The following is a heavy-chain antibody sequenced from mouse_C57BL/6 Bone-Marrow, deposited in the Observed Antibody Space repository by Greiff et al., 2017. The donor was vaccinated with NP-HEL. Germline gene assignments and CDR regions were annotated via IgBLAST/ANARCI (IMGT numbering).Heavy chain of an antibody. D-gene: IGHD2-10*01. Sequence: VQLKESGPGLVKPSQSLSLTCSVTGYSITSGYYWNWIRQFPGNKLEWMGYISYDGSNNYNPSLKNRISITRDTSKNQFFLKLNSVTTEDTATYYCARDPLLDYWGQGTTLTVSS. CDR3: ARDPLLDY. CDR1: GYSITSGYY. V-gene: IGHV3-6*01. J-gene: IGHJ2*01. CDR2: ISYDGSN.